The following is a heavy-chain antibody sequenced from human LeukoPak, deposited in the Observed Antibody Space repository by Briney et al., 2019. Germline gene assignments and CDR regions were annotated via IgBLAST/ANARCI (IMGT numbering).Heavy chain of an antibody. V-gene: IGHV1-46*03. CDR2: INPSGGST. CDR3: ARDLVGATRTYYFDY. J-gene: IGHJ4*02. D-gene: IGHD1-26*01. Sequence: ASVKVSCKASGYTFTSYYMHWVRQAPGQGLEWMGIINPSGGSTSYAQKFQGRVTMTRDTSTSTVYMELSSLRSEDTAVYYCARDLVGATRTYYFDYWGQGTLVTVSS. CDR1: GYTFTSYY.